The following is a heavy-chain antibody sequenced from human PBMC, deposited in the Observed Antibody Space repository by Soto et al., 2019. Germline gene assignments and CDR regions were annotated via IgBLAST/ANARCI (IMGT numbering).Heavy chain of an antibody. V-gene: IGHV4-39*01. CDR3: ARLEDYSNYYYYGMDV. J-gene: IGHJ6*02. CDR2: IYYSGST. D-gene: IGHD4-4*01. Sequence: SETLSLTCTVSGGSISSSSYYWGWIRQPPGKGLEWIGSIYYSGSTYYNPSLKSRVTISVDTSKNQFSLKLSSVTAADTAVYYCARLEDYSNYYYYGMDVWGQGTTVTVSS. CDR1: GGSISSSSYY.